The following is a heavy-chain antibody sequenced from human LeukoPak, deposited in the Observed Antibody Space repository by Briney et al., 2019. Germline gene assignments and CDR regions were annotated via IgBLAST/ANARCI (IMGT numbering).Heavy chain of an antibody. J-gene: IGHJ4*02. CDR1: EYSFTSYW. Sequence: GESLKISCKGSEYSFTSYWIGWVRQLPGKGLEWMGIIYPGDSDTRYSPSFQGQVTISADKSISTAYLQWNRLKASDTAMYYCARSGLLDYWGQGTLVTVSS. CDR2: IYPGDSDT. V-gene: IGHV5-51*01. CDR3: ARSGLLDY. D-gene: IGHD3/OR15-3a*01.